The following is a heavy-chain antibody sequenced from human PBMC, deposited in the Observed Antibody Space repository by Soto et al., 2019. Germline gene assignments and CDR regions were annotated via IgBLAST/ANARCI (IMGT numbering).Heavy chain of an antibody. V-gene: IGHV4-59*01. CDR3: ARGSSGWSVYYYFDY. CDR1: GGSISSYY. J-gene: IGHJ4*02. CDR2: IYYSGST. D-gene: IGHD6-19*01. Sequence: QVQLQESGPGLVKPSETLSLTCTVSGGSISSYYWSWIRQPPGKGLEWIGYIYYSGSTNYNPSLNSRVTLSVDTSKNQFSLKLSSVTAADTAVYYCARGSSGWSVYYYFDYWGQGTLVTVSS.